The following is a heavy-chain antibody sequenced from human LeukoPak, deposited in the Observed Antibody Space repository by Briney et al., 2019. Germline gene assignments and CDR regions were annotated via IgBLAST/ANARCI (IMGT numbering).Heavy chain of an antibody. J-gene: IGHJ4*02. CDR2: IYYSGNT. CDR3: ARGTSYYDFWSTGGYFDY. V-gene: IGHV4-59*12. D-gene: IGHD3-3*01. Sequence: SETLSLTCAVSVGSISSYYWSWIRQPPGKGLEWIGYIYYSGNTNYNPSLQSRVTISVDTSKNQFSLKLSSVTAADTAVYYCARGTSYYDFWSTGGYFDYWGQGTLVTVSS. CDR1: VGSISSYY.